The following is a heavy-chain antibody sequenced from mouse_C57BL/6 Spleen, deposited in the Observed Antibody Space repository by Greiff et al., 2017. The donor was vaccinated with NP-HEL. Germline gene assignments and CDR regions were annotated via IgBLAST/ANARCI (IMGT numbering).Heavy chain of an antibody. D-gene: IGHD1-1*01. CDR3: ARSGYYGSSHWYFDV. CDR2: IYPRDGST. J-gene: IGHJ1*03. Sequence: VKLQESDAELVKPGASVKISCKVSGYTFTDHTIHWMKQRPEQGLEWIGYIYPRDGSTKYNEKFKGKATLTADKSSSTAYMQLNSLTSEDSAVYFCARSGYYGSSHWYFDVWGTGTTVTVSS. V-gene: IGHV1-78*01. CDR1: GYTFTDHT.